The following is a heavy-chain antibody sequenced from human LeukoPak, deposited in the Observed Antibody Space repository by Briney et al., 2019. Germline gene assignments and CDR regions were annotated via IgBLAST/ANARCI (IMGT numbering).Heavy chain of an antibody. Sequence: GGSLRLSCAASGFTFSSYEMNWVRQAPGKGQGWVSYISSSGSTIYYADSVKGRFTISRDNAKNSLYLQMNSLRAEDTAVYYCAELGITMIGGVWGKGTTVTISS. CDR1: GFTFSSYE. CDR2: ISSSGSTI. CDR3: AELGITMIGGV. D-gene: IGHD3-10*02. J-gene: IGHJ6*04. V-gene: IGHV3-48*03.